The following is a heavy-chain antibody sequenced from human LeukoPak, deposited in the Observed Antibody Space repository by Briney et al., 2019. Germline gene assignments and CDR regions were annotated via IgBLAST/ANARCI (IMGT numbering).Heavy chain of an antibody. Sequence: ASVKVSCKASGYTFTSYGISWVRQAPGQGLEWMGWISAYNGNTNYGQKLQGRVTMTTDTSTSTAYMELRSLRSDDTAVYYCARVDQLDYYYYYMDVWGKGTTVTVSS. V-gene: IGHV1-18*01. CDR3: ARVDQLDYYYYYMDV. CDR1: GYTFTSYG. D-gene: IGHD6-13*01. CDR2: ISAYNGNT. J-gene: IGHJ6*03.